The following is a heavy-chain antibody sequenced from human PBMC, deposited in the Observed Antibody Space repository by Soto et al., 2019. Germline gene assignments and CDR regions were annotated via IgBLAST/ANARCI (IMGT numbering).Heavy chain of an antibody. CDR3: ASGSMVRGVRNYYYYGMDV. V-gene: IGHV1-18*01. Sequence: GASVKVSCKASGYTFTSYGISWVRQAPGQGLEWMGWISAYNGNTNYAQKLQGRVTMTTDTSTSTAYMELRSLRSDDTAVYYCASGSMVRGVRNYYYYGMDVWGQGTTVTDSS. CDR2: ISAYNGNT. CDR1: GYTFTSYG. J-gene: IGHJ6*02. D-gene: IGHD3-10*01.